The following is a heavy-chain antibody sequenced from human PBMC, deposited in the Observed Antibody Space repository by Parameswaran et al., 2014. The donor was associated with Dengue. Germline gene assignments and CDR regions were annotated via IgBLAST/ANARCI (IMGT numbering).Heavy chain of an antibody. CDR2: ISCDGSNK. Sequence: WIRQPPGKGLEWVAVISCDGSNKYYADSVKGRFTISRDNSKNTLYLQMNSLRAEDTAVYYCARMGANSGGSYNWFDPWGQGTLVTVSS. CDR3: ARMGANSGGSYNWFDP. D-gene: IGHD2-15*01. V-gene: IGHV3-30*04. J-gene: IGHJ5*02.